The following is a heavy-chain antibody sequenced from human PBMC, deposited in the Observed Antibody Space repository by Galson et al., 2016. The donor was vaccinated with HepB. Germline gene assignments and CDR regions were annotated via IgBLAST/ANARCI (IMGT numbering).Heavy chain of an antibody. J-gene: IGHJ4*02. CDR2: ISGSGNSI. D-gene: IGHD4-17*01. Sequence: SLRLSCAASGLTLSSYAVTWVRQAPGKGLEWVSTISGSGNSILYGDSVKGRFTISRDNSKNIVYLQMNSLRAEDTALYYCAKDPNGDYFGAYDSWGQGTLVTVSS. CDR1: GLTLSSYA. V-gene: IGHV3-23*01. CDR3: AKDPNGDYFGAYDS.